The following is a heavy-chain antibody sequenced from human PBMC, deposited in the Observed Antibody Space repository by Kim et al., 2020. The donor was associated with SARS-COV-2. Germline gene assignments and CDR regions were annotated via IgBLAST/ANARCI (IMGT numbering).Heavy chain of an antibody. J-gene: IGHJ4*02. Sequence: GGSLRLSCAASGFTFSSYGMHWVRQAPGKGLEWVAVISYDGSNKYYADSVKGRFTISIDNAKNTLYLQMNSLRAEDTAVYYCSHAPYSSWFDYWGQGTL. CDR2: ISYDGSNK. CDR1: GFTFSSYG. V-gene: IGHV3-30*03. D-gene: IGHD6-19*01. CDR3: SHAPYSSWFDY.